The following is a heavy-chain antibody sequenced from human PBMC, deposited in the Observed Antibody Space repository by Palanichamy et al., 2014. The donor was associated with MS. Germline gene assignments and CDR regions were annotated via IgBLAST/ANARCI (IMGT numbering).Heavy chain of an antibody. D-gene: IGHD4-17*01. J-gene: IGHJ4*02. CDR2: IKQDGSEK. V-gene: IGHV3-7*01. CDR3: ARTAYYGDFPSFCGY. CDR1: GFTFSSYW. Sequence: EVQLVESGGGLVQPGGSLRLSCAASGFTFSSYWMSWVRQAPGKGLEWVANIKQDGSEKYYVDSVKGRFTISRDNAKNSLYLQMNSLRAEDTAVYYCARTAYYGDFPSFCGYWGQGTLVTVSS.